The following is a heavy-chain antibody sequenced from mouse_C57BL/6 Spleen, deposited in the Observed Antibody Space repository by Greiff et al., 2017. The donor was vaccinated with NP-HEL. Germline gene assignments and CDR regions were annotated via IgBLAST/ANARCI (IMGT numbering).Heavy chain of an antibody. CDR2: INPNNGGT. J-gene: IGHJ1*03. V-gene: IGHV1-26*01. CDR3: ERYPSYSNYGYWYFDV. D-gene: IGHD2-5*01. CDR1: GYTFTDYY. Sequence: EVQLQQSGPELVKPGASVKISCKASGYTFTDYYMNWVKQSHGKSLEWIGDINPNNGGTSYNQKFKGKATLTVDKSSSTAYMELRSLTSEDSAVYYCERYPSYSNYGYWYFDVWGTGTTVTVSS.